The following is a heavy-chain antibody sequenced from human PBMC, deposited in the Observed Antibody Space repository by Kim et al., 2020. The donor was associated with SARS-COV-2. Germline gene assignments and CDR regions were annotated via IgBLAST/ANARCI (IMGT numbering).Heavy chain of an antibody. CDR2: INPNSGGT. Sequence: ASVKVSCKASGYTFTGYYMHWVRQAPGQGLEWMGRINPNSGGTNYAQKFQGRVTMTGDTSISTAYMELSRLRSDDTVVYYCARGMDYYYYGMDVWGQGTTVTVSS. V-gene: IGHV1-2*05. J-gene: IGHJ6*02. CDR1: GYTFTGYY. CDR3: ARGMDYYYYGMDV.